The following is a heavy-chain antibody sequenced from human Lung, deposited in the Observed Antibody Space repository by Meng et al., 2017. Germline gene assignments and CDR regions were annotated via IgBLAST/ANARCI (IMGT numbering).Heavy chain of an antibody. J-gene: IGHJ4*02. CDR2: INAVFGTT. V-gene: IGHV1-69*05. Sequence: QVQLVQSGAEVIEPGSSVKVSCKALGGIFSNYVIGWVRQAPGQGLEWMGGINAVFGTTNYAQKFQDRVTITSDESTSTVYMELTRLTSEDTAVYFCARKAGNCISTTCYSLDYWGQGTLVTVSS. CDR1: GGIFSNYV. D-gene: IGHD2-2*01. CDR3: ARKAGNCISTTCYSLDY.